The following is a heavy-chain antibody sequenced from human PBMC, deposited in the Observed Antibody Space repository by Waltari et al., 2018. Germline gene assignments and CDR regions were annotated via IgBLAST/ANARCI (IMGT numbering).Heavy chain of an antibody. V-gene: IGHV4-31*03. CDR2: IYHSGST. CDR3: ARGGGPYDSSGYRAFDI. Sequence: QVQLQESGPGLVKPSQTLSLTCTVSGGSISSGGYYWSWMRPHPGKGLEWIGYIYHSGSTYYNPSLKSRVTISVDRSKNQFSLKLSSVTAADTAVYYCARGGGPYDSSGYRAFDIWGQGTMVTVSS. CDR1: GGSISSGGYY. J-gene: IGHJ3*02. D-gene: IGHD3-22*01.